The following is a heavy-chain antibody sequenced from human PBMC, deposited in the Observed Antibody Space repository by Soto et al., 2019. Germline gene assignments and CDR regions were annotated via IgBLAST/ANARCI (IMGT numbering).Heavy chain of an antibody. J-gene: IGHJ4*02. CDR3: ARDPNSAACFGESLDS. Sequence: QVQLVESGGGVVQPGRSLRLSCAASGFTFTTLGMHWVRQAPGKGLEWVALISYDGNTKYYADSVKGRFTISRDNAKNTVYLQMNSLRPEDTAVYYCARDPNSAACFGESLDSWGQGTLVTVSS. V-gene: IGHV3-30*03. CDR1: GFTFTTLG. D-gene: IGHD3-10*01. CDR2: ISYDGNTK.